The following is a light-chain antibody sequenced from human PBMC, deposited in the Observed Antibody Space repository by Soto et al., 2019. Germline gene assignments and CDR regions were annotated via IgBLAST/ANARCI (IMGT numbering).Light chain of an antibody. CDR2: AAS. CDR1: QGISSY. Sequence: AIRMTQSPSSLSASTGDRVTITCRASQGISSYLAWYQQKPGKAPKVLIYAASTLQRGVPSRFSGSGSGTDFTLTISCLQSEDFATYDCQQYYSYPFTFGPGTKVVIK. J-gene: IGKJ3*01. CDR3: QQYYSYPFT. V-gene: IGKV1-8*01.